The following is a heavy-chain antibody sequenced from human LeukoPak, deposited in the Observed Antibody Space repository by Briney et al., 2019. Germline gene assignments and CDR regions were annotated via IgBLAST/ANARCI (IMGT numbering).Heavy chain of an antibody. Sequence: SETLSLTCTVSGGSIKNYYWTWIRQPPGEGLEWIGYIYYSGSTSSNPSLKSRVTISVDTSKNQFSLRLKYVTAADTAVYYCARDVPRGTGYMDVWGKGTTVTVSS. CDR2: IYYSGST. J-gene: IGHJ6*03. CDR1: GGSIKNYY. V-gene: IGHV4-59*01. CDR3: ARDVPRGTGYMDV. D-gene: IGHD3-10*01.